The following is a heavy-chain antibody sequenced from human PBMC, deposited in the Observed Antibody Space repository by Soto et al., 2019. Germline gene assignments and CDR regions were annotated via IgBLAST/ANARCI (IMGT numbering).Heavy chain of an antibody. CDR1: GGSISSSSYY. D-gene: IGHD1-26*01. CDR3: ARLSRSGSYPLDVMFDY. Sequence: QLQLQESVPGLVKPSETLSLTCTVSGGSISSSSYYWGWIRQPPGKGLEWIGSIYYSGSTYYNPSLKSRVTISVDTSKNQFSLKLSSVTAADTAVYYCARLSRSGSYPLDVMFDYWGQGTLVTVSS. CDR2: IYYSGST. J-gene: IGHJ4*02. V-gene: IGHV4-39*01.